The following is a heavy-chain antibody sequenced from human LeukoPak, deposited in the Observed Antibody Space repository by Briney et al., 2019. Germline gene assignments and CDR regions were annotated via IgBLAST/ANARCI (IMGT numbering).Heavy chain of an antibody. CDR1: GFTFSSYS. J-gene: IGHJ6*02. Sequence: GGSLRLSCAASGFTFSSYSMNWVRQAPGKGLVWVSRINSDGSSTSYADSVKGRFTISRDNAKNTLYLQMNSLRAEDTAVYYCARDLALWSGQGYYYYGMDVWGQGTTVTVSS. CDR2: INSDGSST. CDR3: ARDLALWSGQGYYYYGMDV. D-gene: IGHD3-3*01. V-gene: IGHV3-74*01.